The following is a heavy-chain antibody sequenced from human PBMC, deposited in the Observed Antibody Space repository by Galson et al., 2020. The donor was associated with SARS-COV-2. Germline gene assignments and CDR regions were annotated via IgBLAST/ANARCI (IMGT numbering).Heavy chain of an antibody. Sequence: SETLSLTCSLFGGSMSTYYWSWIRQTPGRGLEWIGYIYYSGHTMYNPSLKSLVTMSRLTSEDQFSLTLTSLTAADTAVYFCARRTFGSGSQSTFWYFDLWGRGTPVTVS. CDR1: GGSMSTYY. V-gene: IGHV4-59*08. CDR2: IYYSGHT. J-gene: IGHJ2*01. D-gene: IGHD3-10*01. CDR3: ARRTFGSGSQSTFWYFDL.